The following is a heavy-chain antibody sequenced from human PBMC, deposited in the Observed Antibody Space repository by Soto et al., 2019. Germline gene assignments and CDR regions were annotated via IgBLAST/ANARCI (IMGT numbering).Heavy chain of an antibody. J-gene: IGHJ4*02. CDR3: ARASPSAYSNYGFDY. Sequence: TLSLTCTVSGGSISSGGYYWTWIRQHPGRGLEWIGYIYYSGTTLYNPSLKSRVTISVDTSNNQFSLKLSSVTAADTAIYYCARASPSAYSNYGFDYLGQGTLGTV. V-gene: IGHV4-31*03. CDR1: GGSISSGGYY. CDR2: IYYSGTT. D-gene: IGHD4-4*01.